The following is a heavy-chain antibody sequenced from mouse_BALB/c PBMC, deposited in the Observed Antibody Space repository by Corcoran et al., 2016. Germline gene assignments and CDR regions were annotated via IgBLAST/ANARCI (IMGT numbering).Heavy chain of an antibody. Sequence: EVQLQQSGPELLKPGASVKISCKASGYSFTGYYMHWVKQSHVKSLEWIGRINPYNGATSYNQNFKDKASLTVDKSSSTAYMELHSLTSEDSAVYYCARDYDYAYFDYWGQGTTLTVSS. CDR1: GYSFTGYY. CDR3: ARDYDYAYFDY. V-gene: IGHV1-26*01. D-gene: IGHD2-4*01. CDR2: INPYNGAT. J-gene: IGHJ2*01.